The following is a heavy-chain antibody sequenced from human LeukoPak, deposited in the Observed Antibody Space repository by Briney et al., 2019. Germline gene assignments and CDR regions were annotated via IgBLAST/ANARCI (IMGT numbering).Heavy chain of an antibody. Sequence: GGSLRLSWAASGFTFSIYSMNGGRPAPGKGVQWVSYISSSSDSTYYADSVKGRFTISRDNTKNSLYRQMNSLRDEDTALYYCARDVRRGDGMDVSGQGTTVTVSS. CDR2: ISSSSDST. CDR3: ARDVRRGDGMDV. J-gene: IGHJ6*02. V-gene: IGHV3-48*02. CDR1: GFTFSIYS.